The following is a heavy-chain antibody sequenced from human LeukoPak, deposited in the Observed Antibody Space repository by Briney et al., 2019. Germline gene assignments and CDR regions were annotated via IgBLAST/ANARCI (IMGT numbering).Heavy chain of an antibody. Sequence: GASVKVSCKASGYIFTGYYMHWVRQAPGQGLEWMGWINPNSGGTNYAQKFQGRVTMTRDTSISTAYMELSRLRSDDTAVYYCARGKYCSSTSCYPYDYWGQGTLVTVSS. CDR3: ARGKYCSSTSCYPYDY. CDR1: GYIFTGYY. J-gene: IGHJ4*02. CDR2: INPNSGGT. D-gene: IGHD2-2*01. V-gene: IGHV1-2*02.